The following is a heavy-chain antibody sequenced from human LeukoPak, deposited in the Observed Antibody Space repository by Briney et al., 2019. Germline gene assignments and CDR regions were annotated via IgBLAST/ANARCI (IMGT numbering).Heavy chain of an antibody. V-gene: IGHV4-34*01. CDR2: INHSGST. CDR3: ARGRYSYGYEYYFDY. D-gene: IGHD5-18*01. J-gene: IGHJ4*02. Sequence: SETLSLTCAVYGGSFSGYYWSWIRQPPGKGLEWIGKINHSGSTNYNPSLKSRVTISVDTSKNQFSLKLSSVTAADTAVYYCARGRYSYGYEYYFDYWGQGTLVTVSS. CDR1: GGSFSGYY.